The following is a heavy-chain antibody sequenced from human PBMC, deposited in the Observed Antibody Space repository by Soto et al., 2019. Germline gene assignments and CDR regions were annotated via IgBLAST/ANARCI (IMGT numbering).Heavy chain of an antibody. CDR2: MNPGSDDT. V-gene: IGHV1-8*01. D-gene: IGHD3-16*01. Sequence: RASVKVSCKASGYSFTNNDVSWVRQATGQGLEWMGWMNPGSDDTGYAQKFQGRVTMTRDISIATAYMELSSLRSDDTAIYYCARMETFGSLNWFDPWGQGTLVTVSS. CDR1: GYSFTNND. CDR3: ARMETFGSLNWFDP. J-gene: IGHJ5*02.